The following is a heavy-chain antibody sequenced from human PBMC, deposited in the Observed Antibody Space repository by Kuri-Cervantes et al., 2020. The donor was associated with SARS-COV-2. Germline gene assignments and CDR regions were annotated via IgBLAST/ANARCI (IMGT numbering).Heavy chain of an antibody. V-gene: IGHV3-21*04. CDR2: ISSSSSYI. CDR1: GFTFSSYG. D-gene: IGHD3-10*01. CDR3: AKDMVRFYYYYYYMDV. Sequence: GESLKISCAASGFTFSSYGMHWVRQAPGKGLEWVSSISSSSSYIYYADSVKGRFTISRDNAKNSLYLQMNSLRTEDTALYYCAKDMVRFYYYYYYMDVWGKGTTVTVSS. J-gene: IGHJ6*03.